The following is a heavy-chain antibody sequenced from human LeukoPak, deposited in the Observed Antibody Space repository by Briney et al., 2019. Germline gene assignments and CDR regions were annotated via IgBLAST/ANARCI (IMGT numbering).Heavy chain of an antibody. D-gene: IGHD6-6*01. V-gene: IGHV1-2*02. J-gene: IGHJ4*02. CDR1: GYTFTGYY. CDR3: ARAGSGLVARL. CDR2: IKPNNGDT. Sequence: ASVRVSCKASGYTFTGYYIHWVRQAPGQGLEWMGSIKPNNGDTNSAHSFQGRVTLTRDTSISTAYMELSSLRPDDTAVYFCARAGSGLVARLWGQGTLVTVSS.